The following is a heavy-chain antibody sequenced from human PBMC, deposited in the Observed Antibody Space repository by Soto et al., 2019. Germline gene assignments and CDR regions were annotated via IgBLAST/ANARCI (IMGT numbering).Heavy chain of an antibody. Sequence: GEPLKISCTGFGDTFTTFGSSWVRQMPGRGLEWMGRIDPRDSYTNYSPSFQGHVTISVDKSISTAYLQWGSLKASDTAMYYCARLYCSSSTCDSWFDPWGQGTLVTVSS. V-gene: IGHV5-10-1*01. CDR3: ARLYCSSSTCDSWFDP. CDR2: IDPRDSYT. D-gene: IGHD2-2*01. J-gene: IGHJ5*02. CDR1: GDTFTTFG.